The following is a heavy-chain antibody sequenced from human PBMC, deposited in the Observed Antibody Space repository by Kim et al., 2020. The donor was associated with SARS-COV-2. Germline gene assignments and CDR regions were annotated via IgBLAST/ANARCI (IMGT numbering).Heavy chain of an antibody. Sequence: ANYAQKFQGRVTITADKSTSTAYMELSSLRSEDTAVYYCARVERGSGYYYWGQGTLVTVSS. CDR2: A. CDR3: ARVERGSGYYY. D-gene: IGHD3-22*01. V-gene: IGHV1-69*04. J-gene: IGHJ4*02.